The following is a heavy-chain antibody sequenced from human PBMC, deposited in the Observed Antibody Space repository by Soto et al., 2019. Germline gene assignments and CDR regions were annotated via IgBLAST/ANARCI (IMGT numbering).Heavy chain of an antibody. V-gene: IGHV3-23*01. J-gene: IGHJ4*02. CDR2: IYGGGNGP. CDR1: GFTFSDFA. D-gene: IGHD2-2*03. Sequence: EVQVLESGGGLVQPGGSLRLSCAATGFTFSDFAMSWVRQAPGKGLEWVSRIYGGGNGPHYADSVKGRVTISRDNSKNTLYLQMNSLRAEATAVYDCAKMEGMDPWAYSFDYWGQGTRVTVSS. CDR3: AKMEGMDPWAYSFDY.